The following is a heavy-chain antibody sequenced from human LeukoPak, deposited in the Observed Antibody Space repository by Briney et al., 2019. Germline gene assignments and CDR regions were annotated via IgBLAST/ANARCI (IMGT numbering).Heavy chain of an antibody. CDR2: INPSGGST. J-gene: IGHJ3*02. CDR3: ARDRESAFDI. D-gene: IGHD1-26*01. Sequence: WASVKVSCKAFGYTFTSNYMHWVRQAPGQGLEWMGIINPSGGSTSYAQKFQGRVTMTRDTSTSTVYMELSSLRSEDTAVYYCARDRESAFDIWGQGTMVTVSS. V-gene: IGHV1-46*01. CDR1: GYTFTSNY.